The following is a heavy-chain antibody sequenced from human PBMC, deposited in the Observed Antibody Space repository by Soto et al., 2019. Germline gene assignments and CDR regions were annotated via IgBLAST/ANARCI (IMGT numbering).Heavy chain of an antibody. J-gene: IGHJ4*02. CDR3: AARGYSYGSPFEY. CDR1: GGTFSSYA. Sequence: ASVKVSCKASGGTFSSYAISWVGQAPGQVLEWLGGISPIFGTANYAQKFQGRVTITADKSTSTAYMELSSLRSEDTAVYYCAARGYSYGSPFEYWGQGTMVTVSS. D-gene: IGHD5-18*01. CDR2: ISPIFGTA. V-gene: IGHV1-69*06.